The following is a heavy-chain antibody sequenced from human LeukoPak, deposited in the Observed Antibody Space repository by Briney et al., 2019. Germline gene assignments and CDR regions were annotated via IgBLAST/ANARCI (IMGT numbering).Heavy chain of an antibody. D-gene: IGHD1-7*01. J-gene: IGHJ4*02. V-gene: IGHV3-7*04. CDR3: ARVVGTDEGADY. Sequence: GSLRLSCAASGFTFRNYWMSWVRQAPGKGLEWVANIKPDGSEKRYVDSVKGRFTISRDNAKNSLYLQMNSLRAEDTAVYYCARVVGTDEGADYWGQGTLVTVSS. CDR2: IKPDGSEK. CDR1: GFTFRNYW.